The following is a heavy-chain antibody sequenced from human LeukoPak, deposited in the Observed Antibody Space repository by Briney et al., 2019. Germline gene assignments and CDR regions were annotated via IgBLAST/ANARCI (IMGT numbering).Heavy chain of an antibody. CDR1: GGSISSRNYY. J-gene: IGHJ4*02. Sequence: PSETLSLTCTVSGGSISSRNYYWGWIRQPPGKGLEWIGNIYYSGSTYYNPSLKSRVTISLDTSKNQFSLKLSSVTAADTAVYFCARGKWGYYFDSWGQGTLVTVSS. V-gene: IGHV4-39*07. CDR3: ARGKWGYYFDS. CDR2: IYYSGST. D-gene: IGHD3-16*01.